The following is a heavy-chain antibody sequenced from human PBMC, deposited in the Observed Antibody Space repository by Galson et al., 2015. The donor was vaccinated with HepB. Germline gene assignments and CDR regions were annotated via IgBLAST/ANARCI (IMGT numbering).Heavy chain of an antibody. Sequence: SLRLSCAASGFPFTAYSMNWVRQAPGKGLEWVSSITSSSSYIYYADSVKGRFTISRDNAKNSLYLQMNSLRAEDTAVYYCARAGGIPGAAYYCYYMDVWGKGTSVSVSS. J-gene: IGHJ6*03. V-gene: IGHV3-21*01. CDR1: GFPFTAYS. D-gene: IGHD1-26*01. CDR2: ITSSSSYI. CDR3: ARAGGIPGAAYYCYYMDV.